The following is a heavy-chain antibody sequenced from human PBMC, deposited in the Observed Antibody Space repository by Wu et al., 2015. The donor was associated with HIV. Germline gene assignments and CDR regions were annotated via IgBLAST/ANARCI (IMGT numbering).Heavy chain of an antibody. J-gene: IGHJ6*02. CDR3: ARGGYYDTSGYYYDMDV. D-gene: IGHD3-22*01. V-gene: IGHV1-8*01. CDR1: RYTFTTYD. CDR2: MNPNSGNT. Sequence: QVRLVQSGAEVKKPGASVKVSCKASRYTFTTYDINWVRQATGQGLEWMGWMNPNSGNTGYAQNFQGRVTMTRNTSISTAYMELSSLRSEDTAVYYCARGGYYDTSGYYYDMDVWGQGTTVTVSS.